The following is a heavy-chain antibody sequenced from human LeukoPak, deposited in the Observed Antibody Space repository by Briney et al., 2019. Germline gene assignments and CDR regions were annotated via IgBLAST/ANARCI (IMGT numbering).Heavy chain of an antibody. J-gene: IGHJ4*02. CDR2: IYSGGST. Sequence: GGSLRLSCAASGFTVTSNYMSWVRQAPGKGLEWVSVIYSGGSTYYADSVKGRFTISRDNSKNTLYLQMNSLRAEDTAVYYCAREEEIAAVDYWGQGTLVTVSS. CDR3: AREEEIAAVDY. D-gene: IGHD6-13*01. V-gene: IGHV3-66*01. CDR1: GFTVTSNY.